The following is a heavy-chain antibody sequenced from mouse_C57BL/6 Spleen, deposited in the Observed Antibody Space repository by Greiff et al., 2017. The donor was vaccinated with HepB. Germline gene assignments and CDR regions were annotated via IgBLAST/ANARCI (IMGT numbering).Heavy chain of an antibody. CDR2: IDPSDSYT. Sequence: QVQLQQPGAELVMPGASLKLSCKASGYTFTSYWMHWVKQRPGQGLEWIGEIDPSDSYTNYNQKFKGKSTLTVDKSSSTAYMQLSSLTSEDSAVYYCARGTGYFDYWGQGTTLTVSS. CDR1: GYTFTSYW. J-gene: IGHJ2*01. V-gene: IGHV1-69*01. D-gene: IGHD4-1*01. CDR3: ARGTGYFDY.